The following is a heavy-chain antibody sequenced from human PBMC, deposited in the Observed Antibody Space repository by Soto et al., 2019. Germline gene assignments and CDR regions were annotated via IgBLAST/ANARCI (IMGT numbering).Heavy chain of an antibody. CDR3: ARGHQLVRVVFDY. J-gene: IGHJ4*02. D-gene: IGHD6-13*01. CDR2: IIPILGIA. CDR1: GGTFSSYT. Sequence: QVQLVQSGAEVKKPGYSVKVSCKASGGTFSSYTISWVRQAPGQGLEWMGRIIPILGIANYAQKFQGRVTITADKSTRTAYMELSSLRSEDTAVYYCARGHQLVRVVFDYWGQGTLVTVSS. V-gene: IGHV1-69*02.